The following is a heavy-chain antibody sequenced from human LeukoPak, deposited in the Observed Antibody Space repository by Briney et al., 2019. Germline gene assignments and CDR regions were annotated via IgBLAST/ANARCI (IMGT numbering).Heavy chain of an antibody. Sequence: GASVKVSCKASGYTFTGYYMQWVRQAPGQGLEWMGWINPNSGGTNYAQKFQGRVTMTRDTSISTAYMELSRLSSDDTAVYYCARVQVSDDNWGFFDYWGQGTLVTVSS. V-gene: IGHV1-2*02. CDR1: GYTFTGYY. J-gene: IGHJ4*02. D-gene: IGHD1-1*01. CDR3: ARVQVSDDNWGFFDY. CDR2: INPNSGGT.